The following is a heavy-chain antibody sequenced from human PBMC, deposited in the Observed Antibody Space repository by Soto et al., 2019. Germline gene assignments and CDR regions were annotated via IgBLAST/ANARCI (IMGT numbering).Heavy chain of an antibody. CDR3: ARISGYVNYYYYGMDV. CDR2: IYYSGDT. V-gene: IGHV4-4*07. J-gene: IGHJ6*02. CDR1: GGSVTSYY. D-gene: IGHD5-12*01. Sequence: SETLSLTCSVSGGSVTSYYWSWIRQSAGKGLEWIGRIYYSGDTKYSPSLQSRVTMSVDTSKNQFSLKLSSVTAADTAVYYCARISGYVNYYYYGMDVWGQGTTVTVSS.